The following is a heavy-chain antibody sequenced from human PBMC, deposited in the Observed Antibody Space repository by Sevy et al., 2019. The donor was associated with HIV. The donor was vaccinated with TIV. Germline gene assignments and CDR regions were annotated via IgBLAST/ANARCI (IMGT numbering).Heavy chain of an antibody. CDR2: ISYDGSNK. V-gene: IGHV3-30*04. J-gene: IGHJ3*02. Sequence: GGSLRLSCAASGFTFSSYAMHWVRQAPGKGLEWVAVISYDGSNKYYADSVKGRFTISRDNSKNTLYLQMNSLRPEDKAMYYCASEDRIYDSSGYYHNDAFDIWGQGTMVTVSS. CDR1: GFTFSSYA. D-gene: IGHD3-22*01. CDR3: ASEDRIYDSSGYYHNDAFDI.